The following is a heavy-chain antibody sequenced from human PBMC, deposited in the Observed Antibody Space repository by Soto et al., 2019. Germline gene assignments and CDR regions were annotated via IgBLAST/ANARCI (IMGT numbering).Heavy chain of an antibody. Sequence: ASVKVSCKASGGTFSSYAISWVRQAPGQGLEWMGGIIPIFGTANYAQKFQGRVTITADESTSTAYMELSSLRSEDTAVYYCARDRGSIAAYNWFDPWGQGTLVTVSS. CDR2: IIPIFGTA. CDR1: GGTFSSYA. J-gene: IGHJ5*02. V-gene: IGHV1-69*13. CDR3: ARDRGSIAAYNWFDP. D-gene: IGHD6-6*01.